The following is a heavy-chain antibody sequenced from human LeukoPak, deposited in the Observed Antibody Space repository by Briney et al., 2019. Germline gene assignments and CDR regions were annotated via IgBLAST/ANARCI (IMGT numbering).Heavy chain of an antibody. CDR3: ARVGEYYYDSSGYYIDY. J-gene: IGHJ4*02. CDR2: IYYSGST. D-gene: IGHD3-22*01. Sequence: PSQTLSLTCTVSDGSISSGDYYWSWIRQPPGKGLEWIGYIYYSGSTYYNPSLKSRVTISVDTSKNQFSLKLSSVTAADTAVYYCARVGEYYYDSSGYYIDYWGQGTLVTVSS. V-gene: IGHV4-30-4*01. CDR1: DGSISSGDYY.